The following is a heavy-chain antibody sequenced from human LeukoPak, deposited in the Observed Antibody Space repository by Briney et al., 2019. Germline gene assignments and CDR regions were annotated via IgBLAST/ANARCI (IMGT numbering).Heavy chain of an antibody. CDR2: ITGSGGST. Sequence: GGSLTLSCAASGFTFSTYGMSWVRQAQGKGREWVSVITGSGGSTYYADSVKGRLTISRDNSKNTLYLQMNSLRAEDTAVYYCAKGTSSGWYPDAFDIWGQGTMVTVSS. V-gene: IGHV3-23*01. CDR1: GFTFSTYG. D-gene: IGHD6-19*01. J-gene: IGHJ3*02. CDR3: AKGTSSGWYPDAFDI.